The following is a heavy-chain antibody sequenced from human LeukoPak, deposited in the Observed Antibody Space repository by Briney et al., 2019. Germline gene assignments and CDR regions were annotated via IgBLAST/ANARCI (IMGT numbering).Heavy chain of an antibody. V-gene: IGHV3-30*02. Sequence: GGALTLLCAASGFTFSRYHMHWVRQAPGKGLQWVAFIRYDESGQKYEASVEGRCIISRDNSKDTLSLQMHSLRLEDTAVYYCATQFYASGSYYGPIYHWGRGPLLTVSS. J-gene: IGHJ1*01. CDR1: GFTFSRYH. CDR2: IRYDESGQ. CDR3: ATQFYASGSYYGPIYH. D-gene: IGHD3-10*01.